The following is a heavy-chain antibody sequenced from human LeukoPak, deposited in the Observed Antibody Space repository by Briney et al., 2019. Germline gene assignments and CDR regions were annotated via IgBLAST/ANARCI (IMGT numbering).Heavy chain of an antibody. CDR3: ADRTSSSQVGYFDY. Sequence: GGSLRLSCAACGFTFSSYDMHWVRQATGKGLGWVSAIGTAGDTYYPGSVKGQFTVSRENAKNSLYLQMNSLRAGDTAVYYCADRTSSSQVGYFDYWGQGTLVTVSS. D-gene: IGHD2-2*01. J-gene: IGHJ4*02. CDR2: IGTAGDT. CDR1: GFTFSSYD. V-gene: IGHV3-13*03.